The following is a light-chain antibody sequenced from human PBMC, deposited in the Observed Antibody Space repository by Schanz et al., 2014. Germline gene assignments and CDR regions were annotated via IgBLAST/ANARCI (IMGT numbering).Light chain of an antibody. CDR1: QSVSNNY. CDR3: QQYGSSPPWT. CDR2: GAS. J-gene: IGKJ1*01. Sequence: EIVLTQSPGTLSLSPGERVTLSCRASQSVSNNYLAWYQQKPGQAPRLLIYGASTRATGIPDRFSGSGSGTDFTLTISRLEPEDFAVYYCQQYGSSPPWTFGQGTKVEIK. V-gene: IGKV3-20*01.